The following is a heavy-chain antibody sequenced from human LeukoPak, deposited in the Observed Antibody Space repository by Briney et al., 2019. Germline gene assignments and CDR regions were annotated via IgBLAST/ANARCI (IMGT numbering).Heavy chain of an antibody. Sequence: GASVKVSCKVSGYTLTELSMHWVRQAPGKGLEWMGGFDPEDGETIYAQKFQGRVTMTEDTSTDTAYMELSSLRSEDTAVYYCATEGTRYYDILTGYYSGMGVWGQGTTVTVSS. CDR2: FDPEDGET. CDR1: GYTLTELS. J-gene: IGHJ6*02. D-gene: IGHD3-9*01. V-gene: IGHV1-24*01. CDR3: ATEGTRYYDILTGYYSGMGV.